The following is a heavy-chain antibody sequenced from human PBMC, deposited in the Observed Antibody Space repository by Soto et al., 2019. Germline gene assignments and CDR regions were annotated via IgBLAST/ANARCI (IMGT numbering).Heavy chain of an antibody. D-gene: IGHD6-19*01. CDR3: ARVRIAVAGRGWFDP. CDR1: GYTFTSYD. J-gene: IGHJ5*02. Sequence: QVQLVQSGAEVKKPGASVKVSCKASGYTFTSYDINWVRQATGQGLEWMGWMNPNSGNTGYAQKFQGRVTMTRNTSVSTAYMELCGLRSEDTAVYYCARVRIAVAGRGWFDPWGQGTLVTVSS. V-gene: IGHV1-8*01. CDR2: MNPNSGNT.